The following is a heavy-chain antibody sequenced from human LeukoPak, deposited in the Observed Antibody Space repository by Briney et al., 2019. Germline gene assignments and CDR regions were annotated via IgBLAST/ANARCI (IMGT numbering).Heavy chain of an antibody. J-gene: IGHJ4*02. CDR3: ARDRGDGVAVAGTTDY. V-gene: IGHV1-18*01. Sequence: ASVKVSCKASGYTFTSYDISWVRQAPGQGLEWMGWISVYNGNTKYAQKLQGRVTMTTDTSTSTAYMELRSLRSDDTAVYYCARDRGDGVAVAGTTDYWGQGTLVTVSS. CDR1: GYTFTSYD. CDR2: ISVYNGNT. D-gene: IGHD6-19*01.